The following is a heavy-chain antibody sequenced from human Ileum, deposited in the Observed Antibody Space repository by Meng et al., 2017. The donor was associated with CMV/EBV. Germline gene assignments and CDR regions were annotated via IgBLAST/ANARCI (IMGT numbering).Heavy chain of an antibody. J-gene: IGHJ4*02. V-gene: IGHV1-2*02. CDR1: GYPSTGHY. D-gene: IGHD3-16*01. Sequence: GYPSTGHYIHWVRQAPGQGLEWMGWFNPNSGGANFAQKFQGRVTMTRDTSISTAYMELSSLRSDDTAVYYCARDGTFRGYGQIMILQWGQGTVVTVSS. CDR3: ARDGTFRGYGQIMILQ. CDR2: FNPNSGGA.